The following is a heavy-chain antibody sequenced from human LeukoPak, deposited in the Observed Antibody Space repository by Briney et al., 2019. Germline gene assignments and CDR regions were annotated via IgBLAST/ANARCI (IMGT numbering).Heavy chain of an antibody. CDR1: GYTFTGYY. Sequence: ASVKVSCKASGYTFTGYYMHWVRQAPGQGLEWMGWINPNSGGTNYAQKFQGRVTMTRDTSISTAYMELSRLRSDDTAVYYCARGRCTNGVCYYYYYYGMDVWGQGTTVTVSS. D-gene: IGHD2-8*01. CDR2: INPNSGGT. V-gene: IGHV1-2*02. CDR3: ARGRCTNGVCYYYYYYGMDV. J-gene: IGHJ6*02.